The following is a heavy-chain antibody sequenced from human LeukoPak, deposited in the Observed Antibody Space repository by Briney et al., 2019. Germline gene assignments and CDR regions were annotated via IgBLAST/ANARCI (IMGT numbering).Heavy chain of an antibody. V-gene: IGHV3-21*01. J-gene: IGHJ4*02. Sequence: PGGSLRLSCAASGFTFSSYSMNWVRQAPGKGLEWVSSISSSSSYIYYADSVKGRFTISRDNSKNTLYLQMNSLRAEDTAVYYCARDYYDSSGYLDYWGQGTLVTVSS. D-gene: IGHD3-22*01. CDR1: GFTFSSYS. CDR2: ISSSSSYI. CDR3: ARDYYDSSGYLDY.